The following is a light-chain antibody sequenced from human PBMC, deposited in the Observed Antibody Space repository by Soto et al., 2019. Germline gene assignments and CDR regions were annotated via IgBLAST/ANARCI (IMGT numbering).Light chain of an antibody. V-gene: IGLV1-40*01. J-gene: IGLJ1*01. Sequence: QSVLTQPPSVSGAPGQRVTISCTGSSSSIGAGYDVHWYQQLPGTAPKLLIYANTNRPPGVPGRFSGSKSGTSASLAITALQAEDEADYYCQSYDRSLSGYVFGTGTKVTVL. CDR1: SSSIGAGYD. CDR3: QSYDRSLSGYV. CDR2: ANT.